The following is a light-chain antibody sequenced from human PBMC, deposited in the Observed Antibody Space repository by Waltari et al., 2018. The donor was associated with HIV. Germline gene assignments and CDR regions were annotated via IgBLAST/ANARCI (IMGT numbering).Light chain of an antibody. CDR2: DIN. CDR1: SAPIGAGSG. CDR3: QSYDSSLNVI. J-gene: IGLJ2*01. Sequence: QSVLTQPPSVSGAPGQRVTIPCTGSSAPIGAGSGVHWYQHLPGAAPKLLIYDINKRPSGVPDRFSGSKSGTSASLAITGLQVEDEGDYFCQSYDSSLNVIFGGGTKLTVL. V-gene: IGLV1-40*01.